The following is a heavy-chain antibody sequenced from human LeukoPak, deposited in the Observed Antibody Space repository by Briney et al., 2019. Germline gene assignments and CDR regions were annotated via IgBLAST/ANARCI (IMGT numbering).Heavy chain of an antibody. CDR3: ARVGKVGAERYFDY. CDR1: GGSFNDYY. J-gene: IGHJ4*02. V-gene: IGHV4-34*01. Sequence: PSETLSLTCAVYGGSFNDYYWNWIRQPPGKGLEWIGEINLRGSTNYNPSLKSRVTISVDTSKNQFSLKLSSVTAADTAVYYCARVGKVGAERYFDYWGQGTLVTVSS. D-gene: IGHD1-26*01. CDR2: INLRGST.